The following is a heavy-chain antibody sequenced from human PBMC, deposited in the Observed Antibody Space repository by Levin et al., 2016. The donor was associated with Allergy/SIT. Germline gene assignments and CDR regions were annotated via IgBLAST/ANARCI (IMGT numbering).Heavy chain of an antibody. CDR3: ARDRTGGRAWLGP. Sequence: ASVKVSCKASGYTFSSYAMSWVRQAPGQGLEWMGWISAYSGNTKVAQKFQGRVIMTTDTSTNTAYLELRSLTSDDTAIYYCARDRTGGRAWLGPWGQGTLVTVSS. V-gene: IGHV1-18*01. D-gene: IGHD7-27*01. CDR1: GYTFSSYA. CDR2: ISAYSGNT. J-gene: IGHJ5*02.